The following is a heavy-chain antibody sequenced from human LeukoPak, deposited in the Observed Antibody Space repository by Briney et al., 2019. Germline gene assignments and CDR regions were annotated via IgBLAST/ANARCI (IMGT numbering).Heavy chain of an antibody. D-gene: IGHD6-13*01. CDR2: INSDGSSR. V-gene: IGHV3-74*01. CDR1: GFTFSNYW. Sequence: PGGSLRLSCAASGFTFSNYWMHWVRQAPGKGLVWVSRINSDGSSRNYADSVKGRFTISRDNAKNTVYLQMNSLRAEDTAVYYCASASSHRIAAGGDCWGQGTLVTVSS. J-gene: IGHJ4*02. CDR3: ASASSHRIAAGGDC.